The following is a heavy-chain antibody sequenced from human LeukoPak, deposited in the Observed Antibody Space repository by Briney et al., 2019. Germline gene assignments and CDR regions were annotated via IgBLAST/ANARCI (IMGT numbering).Heavy chain of an antibody. CDR2: IYSSGST. Sequence: PSETLSLTCTVSGGSISSYYWSWIRQPPGKGLEWIGYIYSSGSTNYNPSLKSRVTISVDTSKNQFSLKLNSVTAADTAVYYCARGGWELFDYWGEGTLVTVSS. J-gene: IGHJ4*02. CDR3: ARGGWELFDY. CDR1: GGSISSYY. V-gene: IGHV4-59*13. D-gene: IGHD1-7*01.